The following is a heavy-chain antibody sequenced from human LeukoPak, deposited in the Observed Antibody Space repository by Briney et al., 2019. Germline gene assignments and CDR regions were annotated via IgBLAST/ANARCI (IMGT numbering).Heavy chain of an antibody. V-gene: IGHV3-15*01. Sequence: GGSLRLSCAASGFTFSNAWMSWVRQAPGKGLEWVGRIKSKTDGGTTDYAAPVKGRFTISRDDSKNTLYLQMNSLKTEDTAVYYCTTVDPLDIVVVPAAIGFDHWGQGTLVTVSS. CDR1: GFTFSNAW. J-gene: IGHJ4*02. CDR3: TTVDPLDIVVVPAAIGFDH. CDR2: IKSKTDGGTT. D-gene: IGHD2-2*02.